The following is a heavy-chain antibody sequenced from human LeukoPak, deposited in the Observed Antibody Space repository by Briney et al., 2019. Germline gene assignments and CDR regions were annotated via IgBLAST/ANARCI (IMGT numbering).Heavy chain of an antibody. J-gene: IGHJ4*02. CDR1: GFTFSSNS. Sequence: RESLRLSCAASGFTFSSNSMNCVRHAARDWIEWVSSISSISRYIYYAGSVKGRFTISRDNAKSSLYLQMNSLRAEDTAVYYCARDPSLVYWGQGTLVTVSS. CDR3: ARDPSLVY. CDR2: ISSISRYI. V-gene: IGHV3-21*01.